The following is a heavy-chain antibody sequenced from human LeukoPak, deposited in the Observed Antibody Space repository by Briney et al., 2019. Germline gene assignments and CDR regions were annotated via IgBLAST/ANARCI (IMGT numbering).Heavy chain of an antibody. Sequence: GGSLRLSCAASGFTFDDYGMHWVRQAPGKGLEWVAVISYDGSNKYYADSVKGRFTISRDNSKNTLYLQMNSLRAEDTAVYYCANMYYYDSSGYSYYYYYYGMDVWGQGTTVTVSS. CDR2: ISYDGSNK. D-gene: IGHD3-22*01. CDR3: ANMYYYDSSGYSYYYYYYGMDV. CDR1: GFTFDDYG. V-gene: IGHV3-30*18. J-gene: IGHJ6*02.